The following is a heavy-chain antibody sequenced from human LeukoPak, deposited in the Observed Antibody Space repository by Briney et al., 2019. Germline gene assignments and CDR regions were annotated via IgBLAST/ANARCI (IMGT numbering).Heavy chain of an antibody. D-gene: IGHD7-27*01. CDR2: IHSSGGT. CDR1: GGSLSSYY. J-gene: IGHJ5*02. V-gene: IGHV4-59*01. Sequence: SETLSLTCTVSGGSLSSYYWSWIRQPPGKGLEWIGEIHSSGGTQYNPSLKSRVTISVDTSKNQFSLRLNSVTAADTAMYYCARADHSDWGPLWLAPWGQGTLVTVSS. CDR3: ARADHSDWGPLWLAP.